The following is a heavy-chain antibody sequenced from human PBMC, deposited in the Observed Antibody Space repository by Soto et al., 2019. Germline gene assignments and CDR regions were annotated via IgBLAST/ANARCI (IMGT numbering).Heavy chain of an antibody. J-gene: IGHJ4*02. CDR2: TYCRSNWRH. CDR1: GASVSSNTAA. CDR3: ARGVADSGFDL. D-gene: IGHD6-19*01. Sequence: PSQTLSLTCAISGASVSSNTAAWNWIRSSPSRGLEWLGRTYCRSNWRHDYAVSVKSRITVNPDTSKNHFSLQLNSVTPDDTAVYYCARGVADSGFDLWGQVTRVIVSS. V-gene: IGHV6-1*01.